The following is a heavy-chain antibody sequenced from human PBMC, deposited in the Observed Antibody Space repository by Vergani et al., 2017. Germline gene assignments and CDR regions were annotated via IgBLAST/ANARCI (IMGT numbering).Heavy chain of an antibody. CDR3: AKDWGGYCSSTSCSPGAAFDI. CDR1: GFTFSSYG. J-gene: IGHJ3*02. CDR2: ISYDGSNK. D-gene: IGHD2-2*01. V-gene: IGHV3-30*18. Sequence: QVQLVESGGGVVQPGRSLRLSCAASGFTFSSYGMHWVRQAPGKGLEWVAVISYDGSNKYYADSVKGRFTISRDNSKNTLYLQMNSLRAEDTAVYYCAKDWGGYCSSTSCSPGAAFDIWGQGTMVTVYS.